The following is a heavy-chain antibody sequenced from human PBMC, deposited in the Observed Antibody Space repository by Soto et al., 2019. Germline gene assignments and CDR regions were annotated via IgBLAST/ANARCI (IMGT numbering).Heavy chain of an antibody. CDR3: ATAISSPFSNFDS. CDR1: GFTFSTYW. J-gene: IGHJ4*02. CDR2: IKEDASGE. D-gene: IGHD2-2*01. V-gene: IGHV3-7*01. Sequence: EVQLVQSGGDLVQPGGSLRLSCVASGFTFSTYWMTWVRQAPGMGLEWVAAIKEDASGEVYVASVKGRFSISRDNAKTSLYLQLNSLRAEDTAVYYCATAISSPFSNFDSWGQGSLVTVSS.